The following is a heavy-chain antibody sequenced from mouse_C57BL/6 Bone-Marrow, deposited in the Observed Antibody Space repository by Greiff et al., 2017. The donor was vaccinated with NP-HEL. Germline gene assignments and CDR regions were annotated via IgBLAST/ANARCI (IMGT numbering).Heavy chain of an antibody. CDR1: GFTFSSYG. D-gene: IGHD3-2*02. J-gene: IGHJ3*01. CDR3: ERHEALFAY. CDR2: ISSGGSYT. Sequence: EVMLVESGGDLVKPGGSLKLSCAASGFTFSSYGMSWVRQTPDKRLEWVATISSGGSYTYYPDSVKGRFTISRDNAKNTLYLQMSGLKSEDTAMYYCERHEALFAYWGQGTLVTVSA. V-gene: IGHV5-6*02.